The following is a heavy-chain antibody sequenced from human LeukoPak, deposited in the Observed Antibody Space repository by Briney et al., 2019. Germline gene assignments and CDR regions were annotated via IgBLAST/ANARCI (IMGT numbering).Heavy chain of an antibody. CDR1: GFTFSIYA. Sequence: PGGSLRLSCAASGFTFSIYAMTWVRQTPGKGLEWVSTITGSGGGTYYADSVKGRFTISRNNSKDTLFLQMHSLRPGDTAVYYCVREDTPATANYWGQGTLVTISS. CDR3: VREDTPATANY. CDR2: ITGSGGGT. D-gene: IGHD2-21*02. J-gene: IGHJ4*02. V-gene: IGHV3-23*01.